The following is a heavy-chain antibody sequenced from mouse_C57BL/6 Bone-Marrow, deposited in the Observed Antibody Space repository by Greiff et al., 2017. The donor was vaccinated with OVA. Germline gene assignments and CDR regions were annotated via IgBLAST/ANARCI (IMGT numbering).Heavy chain of an antibody. J-gene: IGHJ2*01. CDR1: GFSLTSYG. CDR2: IWRGGST. V-gene: IGHV2-5*01. CDR3: AKNGYYYGSLDY. Sequence: VQLQQSGPGLVQPSQSLSITCTVSGFSLTSYGVHWVRQSPGKGLEWLGVIWRGGSTDYNAAFMSRLSITKDNTKSQVFFKMNSLQADDTAIYYCAKNGYYYGSLDYWGQGTTLTVSS. D-gene: IGHD1-1*01.